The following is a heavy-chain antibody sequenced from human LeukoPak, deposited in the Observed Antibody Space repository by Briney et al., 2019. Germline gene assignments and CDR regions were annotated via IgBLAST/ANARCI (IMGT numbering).Heavy chain of an antibody. CDR1: GYTFTGYY. J-gene: IGHJ4*02. D-gene: IGHD1-14*01. Sequence: ASVEVSCKASGYTFTGYYMHWVRQAPGQGLEWMGRINPNSGGTNYAQKFQGRVTMTRDASISTAYMELSRLRSDDTAVYYCARVPETTLSGDYWGQGTLVTVSS. V-gene: IGHV1-2*06. CDR3: ARVPETTLSGDY. CDR2: INPNSGGT.